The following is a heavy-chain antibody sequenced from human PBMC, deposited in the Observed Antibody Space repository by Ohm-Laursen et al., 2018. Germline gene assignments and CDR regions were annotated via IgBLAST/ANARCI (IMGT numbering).Heavy chain of an antibody. CDR2: ITWNSGSI. V-gene: IGHV3-9*01. CDR1: GFTFDDYA. D-gene: IGHD1-26*01. J-gene: IGHJ4*02. Sequence: SLRLSCAASGFTFDDYAMHWVRQAPGKGLEWVSGITWNSGSIGYADSVKGRFTISRDNAKNSLYLQMNSLRAEDTALYYCAKDVRGSYDRFDYWGQGTLVTVSS. CDR3: AKDVRGSYDRFDY.